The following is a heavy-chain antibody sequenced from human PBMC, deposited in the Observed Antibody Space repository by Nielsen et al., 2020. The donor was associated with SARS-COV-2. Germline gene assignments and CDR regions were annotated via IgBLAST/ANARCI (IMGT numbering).Heavy chain of an antibody. CDR1: GFTFSSYS. V-gene: IGHV3-21*04. J-gene: IGHJ6*02. CDR2: ISSSSSTI. Sequence: GGSLRLSCAASGFTFSSYSMNWVRQAPGKGLEWVSSISSSSSTIYYADSVKGRFTISRDNAKNSLYLQMNSLRAEDTAVYYCARDGGYDFWSGYYRYYYYGMDVWGQGTTVTVSS. D-gene: IGHD3-3*01. CDR3: ARDGGYDFWSGYYRYYYYGMDV.